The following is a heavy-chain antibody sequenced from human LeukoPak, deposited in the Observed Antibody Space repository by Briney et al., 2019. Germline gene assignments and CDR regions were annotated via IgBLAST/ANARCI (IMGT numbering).Heavy chain of an antibody. V-gene: IGHV4-34*01. J-gene: IGHJ6*03. D-gene: IGHD2-2*01. CDR3: ERGRRFVVVPAASDNYYYMDV. CDR2: INHSGST. CDR1: GGSFSGYY. Sequence: SETLSLTCAVYGGSFSGYYWSWIRQPPGKGLEWIGEINHSGSTNYNPSLKSRVTISVDTSKNQFSLKLSSVTAADTAVYYCERGRRFVVVPAASDNYYYMDVWARGPRSVSP.